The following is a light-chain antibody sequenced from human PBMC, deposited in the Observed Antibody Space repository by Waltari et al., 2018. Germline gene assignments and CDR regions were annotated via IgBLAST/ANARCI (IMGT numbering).Light chain of an antibody. V-gene: IGKV1-39*01. Sequence: DIQMTQSPSSLSASVGDRVTITCRASQRITTFLNWYQQRPGKAPKLLIYASSSLQSGVPSRFSGSGSGTDFTLTISSLQPEDFATYYCQQSYSTPSFGGGTKVEI. J-gene: IGKJ4*01. CDR2: ASS. CDR1: QRITTF. CDR3: QQSYSTPS.